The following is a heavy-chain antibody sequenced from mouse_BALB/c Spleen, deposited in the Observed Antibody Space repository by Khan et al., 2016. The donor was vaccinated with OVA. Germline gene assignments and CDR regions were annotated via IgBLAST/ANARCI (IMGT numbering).Heavy chain of an antibody. CDR2: INPNNGDT. J-gene: IGHJ4*01. CDR3: TIGNYRYYAMDY. Sequence: QVQLQQPGAELVKPGASVRLSCKASGYTFTRYWMHWMKLRPGQGFEWIGEINPNNGDTNYNEKFKRKATLTVETSSSTAYMQLTSLTSEDSAVYYCTIGNYRYYAMDYWGQGTSVTVSS. CDR1: GYTFTRYW. V-gene: IGHV1S81*02. D-gene: IGHD2-1*01.